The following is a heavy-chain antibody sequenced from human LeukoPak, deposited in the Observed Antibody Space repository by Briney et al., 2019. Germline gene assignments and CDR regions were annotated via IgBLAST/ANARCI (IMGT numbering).Heavy chain of an antibody. D-gene: IGHD6-19*01. CDR2: ISSSSSYI. CDR1: GFTFSSYS. CDR3: ASIGIAVAGTDY. J-gene: IGHJ4*02. V-gene: IGHV3-21*01. Sequence: PGGSLRLSCAASGFTFSSYSMNWVRQAPGQGLEWVSSISSSSSYIYYADSVKGRFTISRDNAKNSLYLQMNSLRAEDTAVYYCASIGIAVAGTDYWGQGTLVTVSS.